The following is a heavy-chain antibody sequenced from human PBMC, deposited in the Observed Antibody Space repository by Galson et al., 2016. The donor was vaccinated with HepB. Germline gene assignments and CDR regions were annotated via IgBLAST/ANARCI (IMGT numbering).Heavy chain of an antibody. CDR2: IRNKNERGTT. V-gene: IGHV3-15*01. CDR3: ITGHKLRGMDV. Sequence: SLRLSCAASGFTFDNAWMTWVRQGPGTGLEWIGRIRNKNERGTTDYAAPVKGRFTISRDDSKNTVYLQMYSLKNEDTAVYYCITGHKLRGMDVWGQGTTGTVSS. D-gene: IGHD1-1*01. J-gene: IGHJ6*02. CDR1: GFTFDNAW.